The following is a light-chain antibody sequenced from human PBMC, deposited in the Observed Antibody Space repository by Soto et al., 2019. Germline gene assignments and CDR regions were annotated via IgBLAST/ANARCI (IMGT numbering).Light chain of an antibody. CDR2: DVS. J-gene: IGLJ2*01. CDR1: SSDVGGYNY. V-gene: IGLV2-14*01. CDR3: SSDTSISPVV. Sequence: QSALTQPASVSGSPGQSITISCTVTSSDVGGYNYVSWYQQHPGKAPKLMIYDVSNRHSGGSNRFSGSKSGNTASLTISGLQAVDEADYNFSSDTSISPVVVVGRTQLTDL.